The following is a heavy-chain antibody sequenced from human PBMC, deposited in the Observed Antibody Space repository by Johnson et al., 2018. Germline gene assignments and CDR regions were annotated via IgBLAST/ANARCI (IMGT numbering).Heavy chain of an antibody. Sequence: QEQLQESGPGLVKPSETLSLTCTVSGGSISSSSYYWGWIRQPPGKGLEWIGSIYYSGSTYYNPSLKSRVTISVDTSKNQFSLKLTSVTAADTAVYYCARDHDPSIWFGEPSYYMDVWGKGTTVTVSS. J-gene: IGHJ6*03. D-gene: IGHD3-10*01. CDR2: IYYSGST. CDR3: ARDHDPSIWFGEPSYYMDV. CDR1: GGSISSSSYY. V-gene: IGHV4-39*07.